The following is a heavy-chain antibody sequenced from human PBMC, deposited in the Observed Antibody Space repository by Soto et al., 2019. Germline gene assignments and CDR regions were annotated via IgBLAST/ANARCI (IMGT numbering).Heavy chain of an antibody. CDR2: ISYDGSNK. CDR1: GFTFSSYG. D-gene: IGHD3-10*01. CDR3: ARLHGADRQGGDNFDY. Sequence: QVQLVESGGGVVQPGRSLRLSCAASGFTFSSYGMHWVRQAPGKGLEWVAVISYDGSNKYYADSVKGRFTISRDNSKNTVYLQMNSLRAEDTAVYYGARLHGADRQGGDNFDYWGQGTLVTFSS. V-gene: IGHV3-30*03. J-gene: IGHJ4*02.